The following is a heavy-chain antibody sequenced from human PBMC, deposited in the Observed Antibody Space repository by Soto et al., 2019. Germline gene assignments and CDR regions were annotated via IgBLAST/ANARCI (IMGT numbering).Heavy chain of an antibody. D-gene: IGHD5-18*01. Sequence: GGSLRLSCAASGFTFTNYDMHWVRQAPGKGLEWMALISHDGSAEYYADSVKGRFTFSRDNSKNTLYLQMNSLRAEDTAVYYCANSEYSRYKNIDVWGQGTTVTVSS. CDR2: ISHDGSAE. J-gene: IGHJ6*02. CDR1: GFTFTNYD. V-gene: IGHV3-30*18. CDR3: ANSEYSRYKNIDV.